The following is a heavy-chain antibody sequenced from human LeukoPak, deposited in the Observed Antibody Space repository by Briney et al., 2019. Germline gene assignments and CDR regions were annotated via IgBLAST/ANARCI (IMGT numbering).Heavy chain of an antibody. D-gene: IGHD2-2*01. CDR1: GYTFTSYG. CDR2: ISAYNGNT. V-gene: IGHV1-18*01. CDR3: ARDTVVVPAARDAFDI. J-gene: IGHJ3*02. Sequence: ASVKVSCKASGYTFTSYGISWVRQAPGQGLEWMGWISAYNGNTNYAQKLQGRVTMTTDTSTSTAYMELRSLRSDDTAVYYCARDTVVVPAARDAFDIWGQGTMVTVSS.